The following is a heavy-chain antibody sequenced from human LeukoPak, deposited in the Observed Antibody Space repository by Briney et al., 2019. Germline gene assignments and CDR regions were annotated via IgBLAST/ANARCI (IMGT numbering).Heavy chain of an antibody. D-gene: IGHD5-12*01. J-gene: IGHJ4*02. CDR1: GGSLSSGGHY. CDR2: IYYSGST. CDR3: ATAVGGYDGRSFDY. Sequence: SETLSLTCTVSGGSLSSGGHYWSWIRQHPGKGLEWIGYIYYSGSTYYNPSLKSRVTISVDTSKNQLSLKLSSVTAADTAVYYCATAVGGYDGRSFDYWGQGTLVTVSS. V-gene: IGHV4-31*03.